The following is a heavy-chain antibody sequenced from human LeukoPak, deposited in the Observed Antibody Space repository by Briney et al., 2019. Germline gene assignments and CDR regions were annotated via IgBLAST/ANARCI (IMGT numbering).Heavy chain of an antibody. CDR2: IYTSGST. J-gene: IGHJ5*02. Sequence: PSETLSLTCTVSGGSISSGSYYWSWIRQPAGKGLEWIGRIYTSGSTNYNPSLKSRVTISVDTSKNQFSLKLSSVTAADTAVYYCARGGRSNWFDPWGQGTPVTASS. CDR1: GGSISSGSYY. V-gene: IGHV4-61*02. CDR3: ARGGRSNWFDP. D-gene: IGHD3-16*01.